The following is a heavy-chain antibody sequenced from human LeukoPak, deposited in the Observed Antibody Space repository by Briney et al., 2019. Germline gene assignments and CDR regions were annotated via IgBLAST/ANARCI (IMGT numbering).Heavy chain of an antibody. CDR2: IKQDGSEK. V-gene: IGHV3-7*01. Sequence: GGFLRLSCAASGFTFSSYWMSWVRQAPGKGLEWVANIKQDGSEKYYVDSVKGRFTISRDNAKNSLYLQTNSLRAEDTAVYYCARDPYSSSWYFDYWGQGTLVTVSS. CDR1: GFTFSSYW. CDR3: ARDPYSSSWYFDY. J-gene: IGHJ4*02. D-gene: IGHD6-13*01.